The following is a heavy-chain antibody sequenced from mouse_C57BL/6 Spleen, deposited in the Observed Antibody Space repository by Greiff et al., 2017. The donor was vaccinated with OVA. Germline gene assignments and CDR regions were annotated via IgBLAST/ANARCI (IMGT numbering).Heavy chain of an antibody. CDR2: INPNNGGT. CDR1: GYTFTDYN. Sequence: VQLQQSGPELVKPGASVKIPCKASGYTFTDYNMDWVKQSHGKSLEWIGDINPNNGGTIYNQKFKGKATLTVDKSSSTAYVELRSRTSEDTAVDYCARGLGRGFAYGGQGTLVTVSA. V-gene: IGHV1-18*01. CDR3: ARGLGRGFAY. D-gene: IGHD4-1*01. J-gene: IGHJ3*01.